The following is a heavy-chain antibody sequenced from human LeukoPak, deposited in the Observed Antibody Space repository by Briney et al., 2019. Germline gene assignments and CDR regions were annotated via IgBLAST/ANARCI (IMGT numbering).Heavy chain of an antibody. CDR3: ARTIAVAAPGLYYGMDV. D-gene: IGHD6-19*01. Sequence: GEPLKFSCKGSGYSFTTYSIAWVRKLPGKGLEWMEIIYPGESDTRSSPSFKGQITISADKSISTAYLQGSSLKASDTAMYYCARTIAVAAPGLYYGMDVWGQGTTVSVSS. J-gene: IGHJ6*02. V-gene: IGHV5-51*01. CDR2: IYPGESDT. CDR1: GYSFTTYS.